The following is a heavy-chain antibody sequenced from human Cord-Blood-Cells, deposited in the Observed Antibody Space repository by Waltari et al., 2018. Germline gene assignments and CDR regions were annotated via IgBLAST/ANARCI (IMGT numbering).Heavy chain of an antibody. CDR1: GGSFSGYY. CDR3: ARGGNARKNAADYFDY. V-gene: IGHV4-34*01. CDR2: INYSGST. J-gene: IGHJ4*02. Sequence: QVQLQQWGAGLLKPSETLSLTCAVYGGSFSGYYWTWIRQPPGKGLEWIGEINYSGSTNYNPSLKSRVTISVDTSKNQFSLKLSSVTAADTAVYYCARGGNARKNAADYFDYWGQGTLVTVSS. D-gene: IGHD6-25*01.